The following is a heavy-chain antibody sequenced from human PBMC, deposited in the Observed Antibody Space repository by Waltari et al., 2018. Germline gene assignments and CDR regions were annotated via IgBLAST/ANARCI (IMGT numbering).Heavy chain of an antibody. Sequence: QVQLQQWGAGLLKPSETLSLTCAVYGGSFSGYYWSWIRQPPGKGLEWIGEINHSGSTNYNPFLKSRVTISVDTSKNQFSLKLSSVTAADTAVYYCVRRDYYDSSGYSHFDYWGQGTLVTVSS. CDR3: VRRDYYDSSGYSHFDY. D-gene: IGHD3-22*01. CDR1: GGSFSGYY. V-gene: IGHV4-34*01. CDR2: INHSGST. J-gene: IGHJ4*02.